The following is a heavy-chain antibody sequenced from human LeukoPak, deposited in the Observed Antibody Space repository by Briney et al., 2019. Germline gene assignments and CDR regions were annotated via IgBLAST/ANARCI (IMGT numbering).Heavy chain of an antibody. Sequence: SSETLSLTCTVSGGSISSYYWSWIRQPPGKGLEWIGYIYYSGSTNYNPSLKSRVTISVDTSKNQFSLKLSSVTAADTAVYYCARGRTDSSGYYYPYYFDYWGQGTLVTVSS. D-gene: IGHD3-22*01. V-gene: IGHV4-59*01. CDR1: GGSISSYY. CDR3: ARGRTDSSGYYYPYYFDY. CDR2: IYYSGST. J-gene: IGHJ4*02.